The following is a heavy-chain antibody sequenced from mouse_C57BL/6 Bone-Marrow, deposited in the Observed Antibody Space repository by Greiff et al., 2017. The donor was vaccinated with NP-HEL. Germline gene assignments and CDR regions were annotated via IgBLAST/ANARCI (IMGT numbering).Heavy chain of an antibody. CDR2: INPNNGGT. J-gene: IGHJ2*01. CDR1: GYTFTDYN. D-gene: IGHD1-1*01. V-gene: IGHV1-22*01. CDR3: ARYGGTGAYYFDY. Sequence: EVQGVESGPELVKPGASVKMSCKASGYTFTDYNMHWVKQSHGKSLEWIGYINPNNGGTSYNQKFKGKATLTVNKSSSTAYMELRSLTSEDSAVYYCARYGGTGAYYFDYWGQGTTLTVSS.